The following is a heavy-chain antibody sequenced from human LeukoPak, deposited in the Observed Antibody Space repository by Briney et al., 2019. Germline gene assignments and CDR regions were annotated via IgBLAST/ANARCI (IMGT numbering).Heavy chain of an antibody. Sequence: GTSVKVSCKASGFTFTSSAMQWVRQARGQRLEWIGWIVVGSGNTNYAQKFQERVTITRDMSTSTAYMELSSLRSGDTAVYYCAAGRSSGYYEVNFDYWGQGTLVTVSS. D-gene: IGHD3-22*01. V-gene: IGHV1-58*02. CDR2: IVVGSGNT. CDR1: GFTFTSSA. CDR3: AAGRSSGYYEVNFDY. J-gene: IGHJ4*02.